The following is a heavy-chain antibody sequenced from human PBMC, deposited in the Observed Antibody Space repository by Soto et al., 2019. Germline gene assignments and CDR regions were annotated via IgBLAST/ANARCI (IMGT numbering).Heavy chain of an antibody. J-gene: IGHJ5*02. V-gene: IGHV4-61*05. CDR1: GGSISSSSYY. CDR3: ARVEAIFGVVISPQRFDP. D-gene: IGHD3-3*01. CDR2: IYYSGST. Sequence: PSETLSLTCTVSGGSISSSSYYWGWIRQPPGKGLEWIGYIYYSGSTNYNPSLKSRVTISVDTSKNQFSLKLSSVTAADTAVYYCARVEAIFGVVISPQRFDPWGQGTLVTVSS.